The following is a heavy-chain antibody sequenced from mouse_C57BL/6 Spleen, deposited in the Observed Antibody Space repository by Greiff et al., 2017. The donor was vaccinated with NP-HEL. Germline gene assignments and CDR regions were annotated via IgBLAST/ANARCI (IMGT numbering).Heavy chain of an antibody. V-gene: IGHV1-82*01. CDR1: GYAFSSSW. Sequence: VKLMESGPELVKPGASVEISCKASGYAFSSSWMNWVKQRPGKGLEWIGRIYPGDGDTNYNGKFKGKATLTADKSSSTAYMQLSSLTSEDSAVYFCVATAQATSWFAYWGQGTLVTVSA. J-gene: IGHJ3*01. CDR2: IYPGDGDT. CDR3: VATAQATSWFAY. D-gene: IGHD3-2*02.